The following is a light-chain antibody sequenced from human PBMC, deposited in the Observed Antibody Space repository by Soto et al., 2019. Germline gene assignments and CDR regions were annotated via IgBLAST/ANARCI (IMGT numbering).Light chain of an antibody. CDR1: NTDVGAYNY. V-gene: IGLV2-11*01. J-gene: IGLJ1*01. CDR2: DVT. CDR3: CSFAYIATDV. Sequence: QSALTQPRSVSGSPGQSVTISCSGTNTDVGAYNYVSWYQQHPGKAPKLIIYDVTQRPSGVSARFSDSKSGNTASLTFSGLQAYDYADYYCCSFAYIATDVFGGGPKATVL.